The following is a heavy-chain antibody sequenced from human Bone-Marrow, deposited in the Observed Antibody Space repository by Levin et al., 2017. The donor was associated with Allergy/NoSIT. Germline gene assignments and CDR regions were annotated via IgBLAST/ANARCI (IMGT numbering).Heavy chain of an antibody. Sequence: GGSLRLSCAASGFTFSSYGMHWVRQAPGKGLEWVAVISYDGSNKYYADSVKGRFTISRDNSKNTLYLQMNSLRAEDTAVYYCANTEGYNWNPERYYYYGMDVWGQGTTVTVSS. V-gene: IGHV3-30*18. D-gene: IGHD1-1*01. J-gene: IGHJ6*02. CDR1: GFTFSSYG. CDR2: ISYDGSNK. CDR3: ANTEGYNWNPERYYYYGMDV.